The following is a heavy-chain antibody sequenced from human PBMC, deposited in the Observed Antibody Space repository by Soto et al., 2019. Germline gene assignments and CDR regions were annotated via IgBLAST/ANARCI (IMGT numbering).Heavy chain of an antibody. CDR1: GLTFSSYW. D-gene: IGHD1-26*01. Sequence: PGGSLRLSCAASGLTFSSYWIHWVRQAPGEGLVWVSRINTDGSTTNYADSVKGRFTTSRDNAKNTAYLQMNSLRVEDTAVYYFARGGSYYLPYWGQGTQVTVSS. CDR2: INTDGSTT. J-gene: IGHJ4*02. CDR3: ARGGSYYLPY. V-gene: IGHV3-74*01.